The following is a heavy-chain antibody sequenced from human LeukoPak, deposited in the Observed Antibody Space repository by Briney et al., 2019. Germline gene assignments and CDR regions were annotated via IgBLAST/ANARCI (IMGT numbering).Heavy chain of an antibody. CDR1: GGSISSYY. CDR3: ARLGCSSTSCYPTRARWFDP. J-gene: IGHJ5*02. V-gene: IGHV4-4*09. D-gene: IGHD2-2*01. CDR2: IYTSGST. Sequence: PSETLSLTCTVSGGSISSYYWSWIRQPPGKGLEWIGYIYTSGSTNYNPSLKSRVTISVDTSKNQFSLKLSSVTAADTAVYYCARLGCSSTSCYPTRARWFDPWGQGTLVTVSS.